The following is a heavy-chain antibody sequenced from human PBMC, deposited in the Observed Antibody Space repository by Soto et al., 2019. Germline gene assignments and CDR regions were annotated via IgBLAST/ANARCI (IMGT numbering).Heavy chain of an antibody. Sequence: QVQLVESGGGVVQPGRSLRLSCAASGFTFSSYGMHWVRQAPGKGLEWVAVIWYDGSNKYYADSVKGRFTISRDNSKNTLYLQMNSLSAEETAVYYCARAPGYFSPNGMDVWGQGTTVTVSS. V-gene: IGHV3-33*01. CDR2: IWYDGSNK. J-gene: IGHJ6*02. CDR1: GFTFSSYG. CDR3: ARAPGYFSPNGMDV. D-gene: IGHD1-1*01.